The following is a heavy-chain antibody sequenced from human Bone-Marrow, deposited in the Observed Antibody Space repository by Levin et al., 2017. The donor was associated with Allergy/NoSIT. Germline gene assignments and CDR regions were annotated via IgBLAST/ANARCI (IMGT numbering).Heavy chain of an antibody. V-gene: IGHV4-34*01. CDR1: GGSFSGYY. Sequence: GSLRLSCAVYGGSFSGYYWSWIRQPPGKGLQWIGEINHSGNTNYNPSLKSRVIISVDTSKNQFSLKLSSVTAADTAVYFCARHYDSLTGPIYWGQGTLVTVSS. CDR2: INHSGNT. J-gene: IGHJ4*02. D-gene: IGHD3-9*01. CDR3: ARHYDSLTGPIY.